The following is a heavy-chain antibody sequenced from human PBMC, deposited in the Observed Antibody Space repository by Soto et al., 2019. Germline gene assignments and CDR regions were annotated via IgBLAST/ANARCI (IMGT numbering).Heavy chain of an antibody. CDR1: GINFSRAW. CDR3: ATGLLRYYAY. D-gene: IGHD3-9*01. J-gene: IGHJ4*01. Sequence: GGSLRLSCAASGINFSRAWMSWVRQAPGKGLEWVDRIKSKFDGEPRDYAAPVKGRFTISRDDSKNIVYLQMNSLNTEDTAVYYCATGLLRYYAYWGHGTLVTVSS. V-gene: IGHV3-15*01. CDR2: IKSKFDGEPR.